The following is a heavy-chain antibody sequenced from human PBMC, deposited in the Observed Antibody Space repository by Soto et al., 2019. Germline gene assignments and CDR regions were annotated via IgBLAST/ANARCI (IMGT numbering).Heavy chain of an antibody. CDR2: ITSNGGNT. J-gene: IGHJ6*02. D-gene: IGHD2-21*01. Sequence: EVQLVESGGGLVQPGGSLRLSCAASGFTFSSYAMHWVRQAPGKGLEYVSAITSNGGNTDYASSVKGRFTISRDNSKNTLYLQMGSLRAEDMAVYYCARRIPFGYGRDVWGQGTKVTFSS. CDR1: GFTFSSYA. V-gene: IGHV3-64*01. CDR3: ARRIPFGYGRDV.